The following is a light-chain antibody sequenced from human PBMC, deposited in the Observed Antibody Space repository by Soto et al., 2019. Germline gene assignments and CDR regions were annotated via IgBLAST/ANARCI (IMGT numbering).Light chain of an antibody. Sequence: QSVLTQPPSVSEAPGQRVTISCTGSISNLGAGYEAHWYQQVPGTAPKLLIYENNNRPSGVPDGFSGSKSGTSASLAITGLQAEDDAEYYCQSYDSSLSGYVFGTGTKLTVL. CDR2: ENN. CDR1: ISNLGAGYE. J-gene: IGLJ1*01. CDR3: QSYDSSLSGYV. V-gene: IGLV1-40*01.